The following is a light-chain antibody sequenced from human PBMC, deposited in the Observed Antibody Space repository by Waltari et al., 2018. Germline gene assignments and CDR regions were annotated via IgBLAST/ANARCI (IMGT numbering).Light chain of an antibody. V-gene: IGLV2-14*01. CDR2: DVS. CDR3: SSYTSSSTLL. Sequence: QSALTQPASVSGSPGPSLTISCTGTSCDVGGYNDVSWYQQHPGKAPKLMIYDVSTRPSGVSNRFSGSKSGNTASLTISGLQAEDEADYYCSSYTSSSTLLFGGGTKLTVL. J-gene: IGLJ3*02. CDR1: SCDVGGYND.